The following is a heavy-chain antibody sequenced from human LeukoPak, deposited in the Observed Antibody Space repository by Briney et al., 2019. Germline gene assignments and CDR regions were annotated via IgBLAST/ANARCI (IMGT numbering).Heavy chain of an antibody. Sequence: PSQTLSLTCTVSGDSITSGGYYWSWIRQHPGRGLEWIGYIYYSGSTYYSPSLKSRATISVDTSKNQFSLKLSSETAADTAVYYCARDRFDSYPMDVWGQGTTVTVSS. D-gene: IGHD3-10*01. V-gene: IGHV4-31*03. CDR2: IYYSGST. CDR3: ARDRFDSYPMDV. CDR1: GDSITSGGYY. J-gene: IGHJ6*02.